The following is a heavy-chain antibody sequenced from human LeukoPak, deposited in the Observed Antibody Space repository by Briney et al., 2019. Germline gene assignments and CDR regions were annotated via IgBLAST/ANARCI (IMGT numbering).Heavy chain of an antibody. CDR3: ARMGSPKHYYYYYYMDV. CDR2: IYTSGST. J-gene: IGHJ6*03. Sequence: SETLSLTCTVSGGSISSGSYYWSWIRQPAGKGLEWIGRIYTSGSTNYNPSLKSRVTISVDTSKNQFSLKLSSVTAADTAVYYCARMGSPKHYYYYYYMDVWGKGTTVTVSS. CDR1: GGSISSGSYY. D-gene: IGHD3-10*01. V-gene: IGHV4-61*02.